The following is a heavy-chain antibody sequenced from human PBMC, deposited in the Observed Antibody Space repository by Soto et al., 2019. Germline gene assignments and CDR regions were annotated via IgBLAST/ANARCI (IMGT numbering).Heavy chain of an antibody. CDR2: MNPNIGNT. V-gene: IGHV1-8*01. CDR1: GYTFTSYD. J-gene: IGHJ5*02. CDR3: ARGRGTVVVVAATPGGWFDP. D-gene: IGHD2-15*01. Sequence: QVQLVQSGAEVKKPGASVKVSCKASGYTFTSYDINWVRQATGQGLEWMGWMNPNIGNTGYAQKFQGRVTMTRNTSISTAYMELSSLRSEDTAVYYCARGRGTVVVVAATPGGWFDPWGQGTLVTVSS.